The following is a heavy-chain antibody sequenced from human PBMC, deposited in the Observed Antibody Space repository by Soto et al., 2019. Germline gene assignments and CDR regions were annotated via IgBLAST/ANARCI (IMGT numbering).Heavy chain of an antibody. CDR1: GDSVSSNSAG. D-gene: IGHD1-26*01. J-gene: IGHJ4*01. CDR2: TYYRSKWYY. V-gene: IGHV6-1*01. Sequence: PSHTLSLTCAITGDSVSSNSAGWRLVRQSPSRGLEWLGRTYYRSKWYYEYAVSVRGRITINPDTSKNQYSLQLNSVTPEDTAVYFCARGEQYSGRIFDYWGQGTLVTVSS. CDR3: ARGEQYSGRIFDY.